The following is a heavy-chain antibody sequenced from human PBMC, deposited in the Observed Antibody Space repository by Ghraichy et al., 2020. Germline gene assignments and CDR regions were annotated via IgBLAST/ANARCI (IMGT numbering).Heavy chain of an antibody. Sequence: GGSLRLSCGASGFIFNRYNIHWVRQAPGKGLEWLAVISYDGAEEYNANSVEGRFTISRDNSKTTVYLQMNSLRGEDTAVYYCARAAGPLMFYYNYGMDVWGQGTTVTVSS. V-gene: IGHV3-30-3*01. D-gene: IGHD3-10*02. CDR2: ISYDGAEE. CDR1: GFIFNRYN. J-gene: IGHJ6*02. CDR3: ARAAGPLMFYYNYGMDV.